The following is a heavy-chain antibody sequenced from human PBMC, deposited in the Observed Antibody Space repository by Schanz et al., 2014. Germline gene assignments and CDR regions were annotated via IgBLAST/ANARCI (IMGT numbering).Heavy chain of an antibody. Sequence: QVQLVESGGGLVKPGGSLRLSCAASGFTFRDYYMSWIRQAPGKGLEWVSDISSGSSYANYADSVKGRFTISRDNSENTLYLQMNSLSADDTAVFYCAKGMGYCSGGTCYDYDYYGLDVWGQGTTVTVSS. J-gene: IGHJ6*02. CDR2: ISSGSSYA. CDR3: AKGMGYCSGGTCYDYDYYGLDV. V-gene: IGHV3-11*05. D-gene: IGHD2-15*01. CDR1: GFTFRDYY.